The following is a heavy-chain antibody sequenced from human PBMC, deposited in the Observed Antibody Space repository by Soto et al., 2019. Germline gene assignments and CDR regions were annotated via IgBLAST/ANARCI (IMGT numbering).Heavy chain of an antibody. Sequence: GGSLRLSCTVSGFAFRHNYLTWIRQAPGKGLEWLSYISTSGSPAYYADSVKGRFTISTDNAKKSLYLQMDSLRAEDTGVYYCATGGIYYEAGVQGTLFTVSS. D-gene: IGHD1-26*01. J-gene: IGHJ4*02. CDR2: ISTSGSPA. CDR3: ATGGIYYEA. CDR1: GFAFRHNY. V-gene: IGHV3-11*01.